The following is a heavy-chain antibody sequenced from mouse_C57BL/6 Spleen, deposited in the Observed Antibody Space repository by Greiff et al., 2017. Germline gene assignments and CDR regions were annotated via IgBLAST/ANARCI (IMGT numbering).Heavy chain of an antibody. V-gene: IGHV1-18*01. J-gene: IGHJ4*01. CDR1: GYTFPDYN. CDR3: ARFGGYCAMDY. Sequence: VQLQQSGPELVKPGASVKIPCKASGYTFPDYNMAWVKQSHGKSLEWIGDLIPNNGGTIYNQKFKGKATLTVDKSSSTAYMELRSLTSEDTAVYYCARFGGYCAMDYWGQGTSVTVSS. D-gene: IGHD1-1*02. CDR2: LIPNNGGT.